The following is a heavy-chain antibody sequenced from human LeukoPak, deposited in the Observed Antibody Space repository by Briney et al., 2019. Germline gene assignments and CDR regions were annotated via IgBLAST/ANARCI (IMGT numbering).Heavy chain of an antibody. Sequence: PGGTLRLSCAASGFTISSYGMNWVRQAPGKGLEWVSGISGRAGAGNTYYADSVKGRFTISRDNSKNTLYLQMNSLRAEDTAVYYCAKDPRYGDSALWDYWGQGTLVTVSS. J-gene: IGHJ4*02. CDR1: GFTISSYG. D-gene: IGHD4-17*01. CDR3: AKDPRYGDSALWDY. V-gene: IGHV3-23*01. CDR2: ISGRAGAGNT.